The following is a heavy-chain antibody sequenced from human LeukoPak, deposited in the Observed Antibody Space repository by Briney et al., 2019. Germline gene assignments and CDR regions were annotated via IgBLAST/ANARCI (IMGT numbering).Heavy chain of an antibody. V-gene: IGHV4-59*12. D-gene: IGHD3-22*01. CDR2: IYYSGST. Sequence: PSETLSLTCTVSGRSMSSYYWSWIRQPPGKGLEWIGYIYYSGSTNYNPSLKSRVTISVDTSKNQFSLKLTSVSAADTAVYYCARGRSYYDSTGYAYWGQGTQVTVSS. CDR1: GRSMSSYY. J-gene: IGHJ4*02. CDR3: ARGRSYYDSTGYAY.